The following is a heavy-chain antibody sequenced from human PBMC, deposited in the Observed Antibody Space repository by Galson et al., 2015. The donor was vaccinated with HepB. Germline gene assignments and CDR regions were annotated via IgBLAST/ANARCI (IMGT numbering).Heavy chain of an antibody. CDR1: GGTFSSYA. D-gene: IGHD3-10*02. CDR3: ARAPTMSDFDY. CDR2: IIPILGTA. V-gene: IGHV1-69*01. J-gene: IGHJ4*02. Sequence: SGAEVKKPGESLKISCKASGGTFSSYAISWVRQAPGQGLEWMGGIIPILGTANYAQKFQGRVTITADESTSTAYMELSSLRSEDTAVYYCARAPTMSDFDYWGQGTLSPSPQ.